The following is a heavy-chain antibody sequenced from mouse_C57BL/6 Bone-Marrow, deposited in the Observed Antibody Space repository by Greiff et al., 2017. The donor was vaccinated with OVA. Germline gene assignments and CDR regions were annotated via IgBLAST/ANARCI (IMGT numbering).Heavy chain of an antibody. CDR2: IYPRDGST. J-gene: IGHJ2*01. Sequence: VQGVESGPELVKPGASVKLSCKASGYTFTSYDINWVKQRPGQGLEWIGWIYPRDGSTKYNEKFKGKATLTVDTSSSTAYMELHSLTSEDSAVYFCARSGHYYGSSYHFDYWGQGTTLTVSS. D-gene: IGHD1-1*01. CDR1: GYTFTSYD. CDR3: ARSGHYYGSSYHFDY. V-gene: IGHV1-85*01.